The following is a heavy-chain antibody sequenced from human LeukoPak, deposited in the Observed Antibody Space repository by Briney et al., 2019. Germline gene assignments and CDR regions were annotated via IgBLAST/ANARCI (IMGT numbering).Heavy chain of an antibody. CDR3: AKKGAAGTLDY. D-gene: IGHD6-13*01. J-gene: IGHJ4*02. V-gene: IGHV4-4*02. CDR1: GGSISSSDW. Sequence: SETLSLTCAVSGGSISSSDWWSWVRQPPGKGLEWIGEIYHSGSTNYNPSLKSRVTISVDTSKNQFSLKLSSVTAADTAVYYCAKKGAAGTLDYWGQGTLVTVSS. CDR2: IYHSGST.